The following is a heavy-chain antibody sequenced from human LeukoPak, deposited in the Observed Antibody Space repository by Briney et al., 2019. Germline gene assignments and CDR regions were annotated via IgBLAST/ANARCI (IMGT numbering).Heavy chain of an antibody. J-gene: IGHJ5*02. Sequence: ASVKVSCKASGYTFTGYYMHWMRQAPGQGLEWMGWIDPNSGVTNYAQKFQGRVAMTRDTSITTAYMELSRLGSDDTAVYYCARGGVYGNWFDPWGRGTLVTVSS. V-gene: IGHV1-2*02. CDR2: IDPNSGVT. D-gene: IGHD2-8*01. CDR3: ARGGVYGNWFDP. CDR1: GYTFTGYY.